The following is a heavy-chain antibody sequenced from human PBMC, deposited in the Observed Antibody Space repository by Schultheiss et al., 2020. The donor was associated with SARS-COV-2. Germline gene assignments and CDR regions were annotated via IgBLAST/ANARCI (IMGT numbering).Heavy chain of an antibody. CDR1: GFTFSSYS. Sequence: GGSLRLSCAASGFTFSSYSINWVRQAPGKGLEWVSSISASSSYIYYADSVKGRFTISRDNAKNSLYLQMNSLRAEDTAVYYCARDHSSSLDYWGQGTLVTVSS. V-gene: IGHV3-21*01. CDR3: ARDHSSSLDY. J-gene: IGHJ4*02. CDR2: ISASSSYI. D-gene: IGHD6-13*01.